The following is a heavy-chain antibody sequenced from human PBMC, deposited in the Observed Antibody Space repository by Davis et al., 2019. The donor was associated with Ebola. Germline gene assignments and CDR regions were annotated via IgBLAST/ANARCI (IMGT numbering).Heavy chain of an antibody. J-gene: IGHJ6*02. CDR2: INHSGST. V-gene: IGHV4-34*01. CDR3: ARDSGSYPPYYYYGMDV. D-gene: IGHD1-26*01. Sequence: SETLSLTCAVYGGSFSGHYWSWIRQPPGKGLEWIGDINHSGSTHYNPALKSRVTLSVDTSKNQFSLKMSSVTAADTAVYYCARDSGSYPPYYYYGMDVWGQGTTVTVSS. CDR1: GGSFSGHY.